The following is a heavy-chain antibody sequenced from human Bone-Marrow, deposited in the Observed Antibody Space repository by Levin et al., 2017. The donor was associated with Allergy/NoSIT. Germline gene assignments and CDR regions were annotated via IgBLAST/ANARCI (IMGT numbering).Heavy chain of an antibody. J-gene: IGHJ3*02. D-gene: IGHD6-13*01. CDR3: ARRIATSGTFAFDI. CDR2: ISGSGSFI. Sequence: GGSLRLSCAASEFTSSNYQINWVRQAPGKGVEWVSFISGSGSFISHADSVKGRFTTSRDNPKNSVHLQMDSLRDEDTAVYYCARRIATSGTFAFDIWGQGTMVTVSS. V-gene: IGHV3-21*01. CDR1: EFTSSNYQ.